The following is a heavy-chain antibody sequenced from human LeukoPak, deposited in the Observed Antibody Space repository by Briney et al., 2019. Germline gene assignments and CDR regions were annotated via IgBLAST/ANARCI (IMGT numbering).Heavy chain of an antibody. CDR1: GFTFSTYT. Sequence: GGSLRLSCAASGFTFSTYTMNWVRQAPGKGLEWVSSISGSSKSIDYADSVKGRFAISRDNAKNSLYLQMNSLRAEDTAVYYCAKVSRDSSGYYYRNYFDYWGQGTLVTVSS. J-gene: IGHJ4*02. D-gene: IGHD3-22*01. CDR3: AKVSRDSSGYYYRNYFDY. CDR2: ISGSSKSI. V-gene: IGHV3-21*04.